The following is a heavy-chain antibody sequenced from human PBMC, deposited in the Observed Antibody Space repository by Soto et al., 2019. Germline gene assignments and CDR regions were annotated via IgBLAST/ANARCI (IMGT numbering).Heavy chain of an antibody. CDR2: LSPDDGRT. CDR1: GYIFTNFG. D-gene: IGHD3-16*01. Sequence: QVQVVQSGAEVKQPGASVKVSCKASGYIFTNFGLTWVRQAPGRGLEWMGWLSPDDGRTNYAQTLLGRVTMTTDTSTSTAYMELGSLRFDDPAIYYCVRGGGSNYNGLDVWGQGTTVTVSS. V-gene: IGHV1-18*01. J-gene: IGHJ6*02. CDR3: VRGGGSNYNGLDV.